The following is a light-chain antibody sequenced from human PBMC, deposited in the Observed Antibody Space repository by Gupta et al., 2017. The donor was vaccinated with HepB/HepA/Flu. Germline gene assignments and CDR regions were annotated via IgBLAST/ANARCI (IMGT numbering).Light chain of an antibody. CDR2: WAS. V-gene: IGKV4-1*01. J-gene: IGKJ4*01. CDR3: QQQYYTPTT. CDR1: QSVLYSVNNRNY. Sequence: DIVMTQSPDSLAVSLGERAPINCKSSQSVLYSVNNRNYLAGYQQKPGQPPKLLIYWASTRESGVPDRFSGSGSGTDFTLNISSLQAEDVAIYYCQQQYYTPTTFGGVTKVEIK.